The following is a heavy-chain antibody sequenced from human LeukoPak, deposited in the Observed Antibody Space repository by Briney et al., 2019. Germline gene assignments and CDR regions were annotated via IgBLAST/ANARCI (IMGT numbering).Heavy chain of an antibody. CDR1: GGSISTYY. CDR2: IYDSGNT. Sequence: SETLSLTCTVSGGSISTYYWSWIRQPPGKGLEWIAYIYDSGNTNYNPALNPSLKSRVTISVDTSKNQFSLKLTSVTAADTAVYYCASSARYYDSRNLGYWGQGTLVTVSS. CDR3: ASSARYYDSRNLGY. V-gene: IGHV4-59*01. D-gene: IGHD3-22*01. J-gene: IGHJ4*02.